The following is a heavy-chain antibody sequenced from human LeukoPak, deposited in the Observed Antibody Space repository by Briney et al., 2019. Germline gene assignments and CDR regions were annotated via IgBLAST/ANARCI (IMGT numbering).Heavy chain of an antibody. V-gene: IGHV4-31*03. CDR3: ARDQVECTGGTCQSRVGFDF. CDR1: GDSISNGVKY. D-gene: IGHD2-8*02. J-gene: IGHJ4*02. Sequence: SETLSLTCTVSGDSISNGVKYWSWIRQHPGRGLEWIGYIYHSGRSYYNPSLKSRITMSVDTSKNQFSLNLSSVTAADTAVFYCARDQVECTGGTCQSRVGFDFWGQGTLVTVSS. CDR2: IYHSGRS.